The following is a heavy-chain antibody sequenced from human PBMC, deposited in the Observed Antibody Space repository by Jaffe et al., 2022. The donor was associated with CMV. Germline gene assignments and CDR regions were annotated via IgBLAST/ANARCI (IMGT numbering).Heavy chain of an antibody. J-gene: IGHJ2*01. CDR3: AREEWELGGWYFDL. CDR2: ISSSSSYI. Sequence: EVQLVESGGGLVKPGGSLRLSCAASGFTFSSYSMNWVRQAPGKGLEWVSSISSSSSYIYYADSVKGRFTISRDNAKNSLYLQMNSLRAEDTAVYYCAREEWELGGWYFDLWGRGTLVTVSS. D-gene: IGHD1-26*01. CDR1: GFTFSSYS. V-gene: IGHV3-21*01.